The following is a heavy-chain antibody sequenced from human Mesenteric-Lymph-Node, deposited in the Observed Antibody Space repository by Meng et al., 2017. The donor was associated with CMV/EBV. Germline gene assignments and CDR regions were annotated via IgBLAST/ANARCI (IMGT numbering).Heavy chain of an antibody. V-gene: IGHV3-7*01. D-gene: IGHD6-13*01. CDR3: ARARSSSSWSAADDYFDY. J-gene: IGHJ4*02. CDR2: IKQDGSVN. Sequence: GESLKISCAASRFTFSDYWMTWVRQAPGKGLEWVANIKQDGSVNNYVDSVKGRFTISRDNAKNSLYLQMNSLRAEDTAVYYCARARSSSSWSAADDYFDYWGQGTLVTVSS. CDR1: RFTFSDYW.